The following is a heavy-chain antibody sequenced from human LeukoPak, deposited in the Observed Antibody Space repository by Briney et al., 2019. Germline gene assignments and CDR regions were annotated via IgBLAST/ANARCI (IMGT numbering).Heavy chain of an antibody. V-gene: IGHV1-46*01. CDR2: INPSGGST. J-gene: IGHJ4*02. D-gene: IGHD3-10*01. Sequence: ASVKVSCKASGYTFTSYYMHWVRQAPGQGLEWMGIINPSGGSTSYAQKLQGRVTMTRDMSTSTVYMELSSLRSEDTAVYYCAKDDAWLRFGEWSQGTLVTVSS. CDR1: GYTFTSYY. CDR3: AKDDAWLRFGE.